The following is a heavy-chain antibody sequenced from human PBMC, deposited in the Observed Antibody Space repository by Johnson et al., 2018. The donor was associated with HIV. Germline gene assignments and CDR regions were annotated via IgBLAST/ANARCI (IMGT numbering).Heavy chain of an antibody. CDR3: AREISRYYYDYAAFDL. J-gene: IGHJ3*01. D-gene: IGHD3-22*01. CDR1: GFRFDSHA. CDR2: ISYSGSST. V-gene: IGHV3-23*04. Sequence: VQLVESGGGLVQPGGSLRLSCAATGFRFDSHAINWVRQAPGKGLQWVSAISYSGSSTYYADSVKGRFTISRDNSRSSVYLHMINLRADDTALYYCAREISRYYYDYAAFDLWGQGTKVTVSS.